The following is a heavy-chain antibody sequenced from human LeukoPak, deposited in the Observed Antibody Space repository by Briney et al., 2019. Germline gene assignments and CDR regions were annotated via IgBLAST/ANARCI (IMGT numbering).Heavy chain of an antibody. CDR2: ISGSGGST. CDR3: AKVDTAMVYFDY. D-gene: IGHD5-18*01. V-gene: IGHV3-23*01. J-gene: IGHJ4*02. CDR1: GFTFSSYA. Sequence: PGGSLRLSCAASGFTFSSYAMSWVRQAPGKGPEWVSAISGSGGSTYYADSVKGRFTISRDNSKNTLYLQMNSLRAEDTAVYYCAKVDTAMVYFDYWGQGTLVTVSS.